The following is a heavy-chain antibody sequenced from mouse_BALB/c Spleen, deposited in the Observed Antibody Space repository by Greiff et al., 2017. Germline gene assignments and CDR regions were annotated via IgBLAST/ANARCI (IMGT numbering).Heavy chain of an antibody. J-gene: IGHJ3*01. D-gene: IGHD2-4*01. CDR3: ARPFYYDYETFAY. Sequence: VQLQQSGAELVKPGASVKLSCTASGFNIKDTYMHWVNQRPEQGLEWIGRIDPANGNTKYDPKFQGKATITADTSSNTAYLQLSSLTSEDTAVYYCARPFYYDYETFAYWGQGTLVTVSA. V-gene: IGHV14-3*02. CDR2: IDPANGNT. CDR1: GFNIKDTY.